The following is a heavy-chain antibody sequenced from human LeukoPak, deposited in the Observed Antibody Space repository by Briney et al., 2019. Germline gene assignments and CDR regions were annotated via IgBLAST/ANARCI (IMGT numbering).Heavy chain of an antibody. CDR3: ARVVVPAAMPDYFDY. CDR1: GYTFTSYG. V-gene: IGHV1-18*01. Sequence: ASVKVSCKASGYTFTSYGISWVRQAPGQGLEWMGWISAYNGNTNYAQKLQGRVTMTTDTSTSTAYMELRGLRSDDTAVYYCARVVVPAAMPDYFDYWGQGTLVTVSS. J-gene: IGHJ4*02. CDR2: ISAYNGNT. D-gene: IGHD2-2*01.